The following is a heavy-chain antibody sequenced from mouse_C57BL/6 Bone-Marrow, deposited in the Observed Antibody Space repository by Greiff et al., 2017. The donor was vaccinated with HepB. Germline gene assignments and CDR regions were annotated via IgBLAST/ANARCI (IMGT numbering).Heavy chain of an antibody. V-gene: IGHV3-6*01. CDR2: ISYDGSN. D-gene: IGHD1-1*01. CDR3: AREVYYGSSPPGFAY. Sequence: ESGPGLVKPSQSLSLTCSVTGYSITSGYYWNWIRQFPGNKLEWMGYISYDGSNNYNPSLKNRISITRDTSKNQFFLKLNSVTTEDTATYYCAREVYYGSSPPGFAYWGQGTLVTVSA. CDR1: GYSITSGYY. J-gene: IGHJ3*01.